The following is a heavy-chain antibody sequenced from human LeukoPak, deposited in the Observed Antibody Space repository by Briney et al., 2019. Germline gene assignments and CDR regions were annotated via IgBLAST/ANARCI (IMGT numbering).Heavy chain of an antibody. J-gene: IGHJ6*02. Sequence: SETLSLTCTVSGGSISSDYWSWIRQPPGKGLEWIGYMFYSGSTNYNPSLKSRVTISVDTSKNLFSLELGSVTAADTAVYCCARGGYSVYDSYMDVWGQGTTVTVSS. CDR2: MFYSGST. CDR1: GGSISSDY. V-gene: IGHV4-59*01. CDR3: ARGGYSVYDSYMDV. D-gene: IGHD5/OR15-5a*01.